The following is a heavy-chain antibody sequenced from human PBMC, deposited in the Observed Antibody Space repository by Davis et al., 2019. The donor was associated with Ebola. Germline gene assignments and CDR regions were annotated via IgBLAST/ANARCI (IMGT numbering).Heavy chain of an antibody. CDR3: ARDRAGTAYMDV. D-gene: IGHD1-7*01. J-gene: IGHJ6*03. Sequence: ASVKVSCKASGYTFTGYYMHWVRQAPGQGLEWMGWINPNSGDTNYAQKFQGRVTMTRGTSISTAYMELSRLRSDDTAVYYCARDRAGTAYMDVWGKGTTVTVSS. CDR2: INPNSGDT. CDR1: GYTFTGYY. V-gene: IGHV1-2*02.